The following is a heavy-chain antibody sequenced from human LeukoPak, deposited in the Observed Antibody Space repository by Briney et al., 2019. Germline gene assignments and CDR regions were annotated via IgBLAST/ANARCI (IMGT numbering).Heavy chain of an antibody. Sequence: GGSLRLSCAASGFTFSSYAMHWVRQAPGKGLEWVAVISYDGSNKYYADSVKGRLTISRDNSKNTLYLQMNSLRAEDTAVYYCARDPLYYYDSSGADAFDIWGQGTMVTVSS. CDR1: GFTFSSYA. CDR2: ISYDGSNK. D-gene: IGHD3-22*01. CDR3: ARDPLYYYDSSGADAFDI. V-gene: IGHV3-30-3*01. J-gene: IGHJ3*02.